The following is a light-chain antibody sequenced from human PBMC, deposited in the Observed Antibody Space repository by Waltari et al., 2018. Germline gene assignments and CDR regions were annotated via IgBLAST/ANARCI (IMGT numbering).Light chain of an antibody. J-gene: IGKJ5*01. CDR1: QSVVDSTNNNDY. CDR3: QQYYSTPIT. CDR2: WAS. Sequence: DIVRTQSPDSGAGSLGDRATINCKSSQSVVDSTNNNDYLTWYQQKPGQPPKLLIYWASTRETGVPDRFSGSWSGTDFTLTISSLQAEDVAVYYCQQYYSTPITFGQGTRLEIK. V-gene: IGKV4-1*01.